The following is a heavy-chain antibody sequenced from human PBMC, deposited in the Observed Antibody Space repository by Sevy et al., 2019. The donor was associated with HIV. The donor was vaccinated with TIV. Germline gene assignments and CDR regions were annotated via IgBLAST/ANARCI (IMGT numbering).Heavy chain of an antibody. CDR3: GRDNWGSIDY. D-gene: IGHD7-27*01. CDR1: GGSLNTYG. CDR2: AYYNEGT. V-gene: IGHV4-59*01. Sequence: SETLSLSCTVSGGSLNTYGWSWIRQPPGKGLEWIGYAYYNEGTNYNPSPKSRLTILVGTSERQFSLQLSSVTPADTGVYYCGRDNWGSIDYWGQGVLVTVSS. J-gene: IGHJ4*02.